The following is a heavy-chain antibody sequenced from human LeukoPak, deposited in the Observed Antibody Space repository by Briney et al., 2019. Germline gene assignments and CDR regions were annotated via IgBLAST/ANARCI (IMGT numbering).Heavy chain of an antibody. Sequence: GASAKVSCKVSGNTLTELSMHWVRQAPGKGLEWMGGFDPEDGEIIYAQKFQGRVTMTEDTSADTAYMELSSLRSEDTAVYFCASYVSGFDSWGQGTLVTVTS. CDR3: ASYVSGFDS. CDR1: GNTLTELS. CDR2: FDPEDGEI. D-gene: IGHD3-10*01. J-gene: IGHJ5*01. V-gene: IGHV1-24*01.